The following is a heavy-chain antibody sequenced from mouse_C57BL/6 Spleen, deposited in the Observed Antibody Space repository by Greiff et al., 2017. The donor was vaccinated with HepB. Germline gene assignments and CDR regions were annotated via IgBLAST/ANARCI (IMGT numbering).Heavy chain of an antibody. D-gene: IGHD1-1*01. Sequence: EVQRVESGAELVKPGASVKLSCTASGFNIKDYYMHWVKQRTEQGLEWIGRIDPEDGETKYAPKFQGKATITADTSSNTAYLQLSSLTSEDTAVYYCAPIYYYGSSYWYFDVWGTGTTVTVSS. CDR3: APIYYYGSSYWYFDV. CDR1: GFNIKDYY. V-gene: IGHV14-2*01. J-gene: IGHJ1*03. CDR2: IDPEDGET.